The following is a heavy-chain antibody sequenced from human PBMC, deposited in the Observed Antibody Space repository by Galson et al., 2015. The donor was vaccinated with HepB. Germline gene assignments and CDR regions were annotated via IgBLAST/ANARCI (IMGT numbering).Heavy chain of an antibody. CDR3: ARDDGRGYQLLFSWSSYYYYGMDV. CDR1: GFTFSSYA. Sequence: SLRLPCAASGFTFSSYAMHWVRQAPGKGLEWVAVISYDGSNKYYADSVKGRFTISRDNSKNTLYLQMNSLRAEDTAVYYCARDDGRGYQLLFSWSSYYYYGMDVWGQGTTVTVSS. V-gene: IGHV3-30-3*01. D-gene: IGHD2-2*01. J-gene: IGHJ6*02. CDR2: ISYDGSNK.